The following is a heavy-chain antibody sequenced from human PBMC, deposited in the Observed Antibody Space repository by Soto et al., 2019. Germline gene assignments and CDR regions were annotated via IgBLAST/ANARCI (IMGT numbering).Heavy chain of an antibody. CDR3: ARDRGWYPESGWFDP. V-gene: IGHV3-21*01. CDR2: ISSSSSYI. D-gene: IGHD3-3*01. J-gene: IGHJ5*02. CDR1: GFTFSSYS. Sequence: LRLSCAASGFTFSSYSMNWVRQAPGKGLEWVSSISSSSSYIYYADSVKGRFTISRDNAKNSLYLQMNSLRAEDTAVYYCARDRGWYPESGWFDPWGQGTLVTV.